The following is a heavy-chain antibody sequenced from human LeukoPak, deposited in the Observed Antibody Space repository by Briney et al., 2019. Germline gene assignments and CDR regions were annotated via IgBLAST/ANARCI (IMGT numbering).Heavy chain of an antibody. D-gene: IGHD2-2*01. Sequence: GGSLRLSCAASGFTFSSYWMSWVRQAPGKGLEWVANIKQDGSEKYYVDSVKGRFTISRDNAKNSLYLQMKSLRAEDTAVYYCARDDCSSTSCIQGGFDYWGQGTLVTVSS. CDR3: ARDDCSSTSCIQGGFDY. V-gene: IGHV3-7*03. CDR2: IKQDGSEK. CDR1: GFTFSSYW. J-gene: IGHJ4*02.